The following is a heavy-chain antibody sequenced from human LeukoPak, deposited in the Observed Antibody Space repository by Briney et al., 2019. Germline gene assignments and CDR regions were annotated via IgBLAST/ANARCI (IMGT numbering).Heavy chain of an antibody. Sequence: GGSLRLSRAASGFTFDDYAMRWVRPAPGKGLEWVSAISGSGGSTYYADSVKGRFTISRDNSKNTLYLQMNSLRAEDTAVYYCAKGYSSSNLDYWGQGTLVTVSS. J-gene: IGHJ4*02. V-gene: IGHV3-23*01. D-gene: IGHD6-6*01. CDR2: ISGSGGST. CDR1: GFTFDDYA. CDR3: AKGYSSSNLDY.